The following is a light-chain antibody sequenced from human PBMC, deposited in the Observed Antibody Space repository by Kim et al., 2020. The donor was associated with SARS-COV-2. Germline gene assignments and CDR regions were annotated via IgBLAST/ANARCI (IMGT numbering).Light chain of an antibody. CDR1: NIGGKH. Sequence: SYELTQPLSVSVALGQTAKISCGGNNIGGKHVHWYQQRPGQAPVTVIYRNNNLPSGIPERFSGSNSGNAATLSISRAQVGDEAVYFCQVWDSNTVIFGGGTQLTVL. J-gene: IGLJ7*01. CDR3: QVWDSNTVI. V-gene: IGLV3-9*01. CDR2: RNN.